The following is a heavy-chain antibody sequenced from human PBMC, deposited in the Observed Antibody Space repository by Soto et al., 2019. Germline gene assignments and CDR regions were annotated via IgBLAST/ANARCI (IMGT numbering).Heavy chain of an antibody. V-gene: IGHV3-74*03. D-gene: IGHD1-1*01. J-gene: IGHJ4*02. CDR3: ATAGTGTFTY. CDR2: ISSDGSST. Sequence: EVQQVESGGGLVQPGGSLRLSCAASGFTFSSSWMHWVRQAPGNGLVWVSRISSDGSSTTYAYSVKGRFTISRDNAKIMLCLQMNSLSSEDTVVYYCATAGTGTFTYWGQGTLANVSS. CDR1: GFTFSSSW.